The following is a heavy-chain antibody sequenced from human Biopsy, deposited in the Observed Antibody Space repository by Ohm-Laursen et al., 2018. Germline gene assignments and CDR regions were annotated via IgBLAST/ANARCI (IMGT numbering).Heavy chain of an antibody. V-gene: IGHV1-69*04. CDR1: GSTFKTYG. J-gene: IGHJ6*02. CDR3: ARDTELLSIGLDYNFGMVV. D-gene: IGHD1-14*01. CDR2: IIPSLNAR. Sequence: SSVKVSCKASGSTFKTYGVNWVRQAPGQGLEWMGRIIPSLNARDFAQKFQGRVTFTADKSTTTAYMELSSLRSEDTAVYYCARDTELLSIGLDYNFGMVVWGQGTTVTVSS.